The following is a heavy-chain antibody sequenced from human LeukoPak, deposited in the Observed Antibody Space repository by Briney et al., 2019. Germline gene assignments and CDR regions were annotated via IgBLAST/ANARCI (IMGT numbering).Heavy chain of an antibody. CDR1: GGSFSGYY. CDR3: ARGSRGGYSYGLNWFDP. Sequence: TSETLSLTCAVYGGSFSGYYWSWLRQPPGKGLDWIGEINHSGSTNYNPSLKSRVTISVDTSKNQFSLKLSSVAAADTAVYYCARGSRGGYSYGLNWFDPWGQGTLVTVSS. CDR2: INHSGST. V-gene: IGHV4-34*01. J-gene: IGHJ5*02. D-gene: IGHD5-18*01.